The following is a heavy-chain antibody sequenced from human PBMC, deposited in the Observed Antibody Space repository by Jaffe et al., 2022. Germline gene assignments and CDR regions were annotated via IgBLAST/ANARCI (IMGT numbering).Heavy chain of an antibody. V-gene: IGHV4-34*02. CDR2: INHSGSA. J-gene: IGHJ6*03. Sequence: QVLLQQWGAGLLEPSETLSLTCAVYGGSFSGYYWSWIRQPPGKGLQWIGEINHSGSAHYNPSLKSRLTISVDTSKRQLSLNLTSVTAADTAVYYCARIHATTLYYYYYMDVWGEGTTVTVSS. D-gene: IGHD1-1*01. CDR1: GGSFSGYY. CDR3: ARIHATTLYYYYYMDV.